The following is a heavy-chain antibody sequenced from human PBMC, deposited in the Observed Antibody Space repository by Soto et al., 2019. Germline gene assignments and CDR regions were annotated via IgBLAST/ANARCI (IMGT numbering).Heavy chain of an antibody. CDR2: IYYSGST. V-gene: IGHV4-59*08. CDR3: ARRYGVAFDV. Sequence: PSETLSLTCTVSGGSISSYYWSWIRQPPGKGLEWIGYIYYSGSTNYNPSLKSRVTISVDTSKNQFSLKLSSVTAADTDVYYCARRYGVAFDVWGQGTMVTVSS. J-gene: IGHJ3*01. CDR1: GGSISSYY. D-gene: IGHD3-10*01.